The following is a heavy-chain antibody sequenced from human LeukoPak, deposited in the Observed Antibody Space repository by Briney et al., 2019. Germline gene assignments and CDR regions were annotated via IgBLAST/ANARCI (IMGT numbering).Heavy chain of an antibody. V-gene: IGHV3-21*04. Sequence: GGSLRLSCAPSGFTFTSYSMNWVRQPPGKGLEWVSSISSSSRYIYYADSVKGPFTISRDNSKNTLYLQMNSLRAEDTAVYYCAKDQSYYGSGDYWGQGTLVTVSS. D-gene: IGHD3-10*01. CDR1: GFTFTSYS. CDR2: ISSSSRYI. CDR3: AKDQSYYGSGDY. J-gene: IGHJ4*02.